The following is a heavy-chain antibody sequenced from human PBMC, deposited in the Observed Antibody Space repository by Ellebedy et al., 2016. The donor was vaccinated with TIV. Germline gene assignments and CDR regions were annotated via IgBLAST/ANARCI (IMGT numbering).Heavy chain of an antibody. Sequence: GESLKISCKGSGYRFTSYWIGWVRQMPGKGLEWLGIIWPGDSDTRYSPSFQGQVTISADKSISTAYLQWSSLKASATAMYYCARQPHYYDSSGYYRGYFDYWGQGTLVTVSS. V-gene: IGHV5-51*01. CDR3: ARQPHYYDSSGYYRGYFDY. D-gene: IGHD3-22*01. CDR2: IWPGDSDT. J-gene: IGHJ4*02. CDR1: GYRFTSYW.